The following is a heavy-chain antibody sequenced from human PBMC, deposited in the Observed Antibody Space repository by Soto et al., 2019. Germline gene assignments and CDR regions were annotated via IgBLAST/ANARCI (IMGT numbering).Heavy chain of an antibody. Sequence: SETLSLTCTVSGGSISSGGYYWSWIRQEPGKGLEWIGYIYHTGSTYYNPSLESRVIISVDTSKNQFSLSLSSVTAADTAVYYCARTADGYNYLNYWGQGTLVTVSS. V-gene: IGHV4-31*03. J-gene: IGHJ4*02. CDR2: IYHTGST. CDR3: ARTADGYNYLNY. CDR1: GGSISSGGYY. D-gene: IGHD5-12*01.